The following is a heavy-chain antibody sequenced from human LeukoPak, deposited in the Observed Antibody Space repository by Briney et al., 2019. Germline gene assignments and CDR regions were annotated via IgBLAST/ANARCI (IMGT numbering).Heavy chain of an antibody. D-gene: IGHD1-26*01. CDR1: GFTFSSYS. CDR3: ARALPSPLYSGSYADAFDI. V-gene: IGHV3-21*01. Sequence: PGGSLRLSCAASGFTFSSYSMNWVRQAPGKGVEWVSSISSSSSYIYYADSVKGRFTISRDNAKNSLYLQMNSLRAEDTAVYYCARALPSPLYSGSYADAFDIWGQGTMVTVSS. J-gene: IGHJ3*02. CDR2: ISSSSSYI.